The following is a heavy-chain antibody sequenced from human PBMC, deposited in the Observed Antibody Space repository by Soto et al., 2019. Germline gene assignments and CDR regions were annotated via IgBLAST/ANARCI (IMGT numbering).Heavy chain of an antibody. Sequence: SETLSLTCTVSGGSISSSSYYWGWIRQPPGKGLEWIGYMYFRGSTNYNPSLKSRVTISVDTSKNQFSLKLSSVTAADTAVYYCARDRGGSYYPSFFDYWGQGILVTVSS. CDR1: GGSISSSSYY. D-gene: IGHD1-26*01. CDR2: MYFRGST. J-gene: IGHJ4*02. CDR3: ARDRGGSYYPSFFDY. V-gene: IGHV4-61*01.